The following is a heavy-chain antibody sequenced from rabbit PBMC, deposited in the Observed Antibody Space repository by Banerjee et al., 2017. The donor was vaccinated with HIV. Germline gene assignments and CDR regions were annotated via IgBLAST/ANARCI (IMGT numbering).Heavy chain of an antibody. Sequence: QSLEESGGDLVQPEGSLTLTCKASGLDFSSSYYMCWVRQAPGKGLEWIACIDIGSGGSTWYASWAKGRFTISKTSSTTVTLQMTSLTAADTATYFCARDTNNHGRLTRLDLWGQGTLVTVS. CDR1: GLDFSSSYY. J-gene: IGHJ3*01. D-gene: IGHD1-1*01. CDR2: IDIGSGGST. V-gene: IGHV1S40*01. CDR3: ARDTNNHGRLTRLDL.